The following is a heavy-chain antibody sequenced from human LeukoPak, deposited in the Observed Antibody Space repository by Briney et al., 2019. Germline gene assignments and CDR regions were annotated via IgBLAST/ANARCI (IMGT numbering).Heavy chain of an antibody. CDR2: TYYSGST. Sequence: PSETLSLTCAVYGGSFSGYYWSWIRQPPGKGLEWIGYTYYSGSTNYNPSLKSRVAISVDTSKNQVSLRLSSVTAADTAVYYCARGGSIVGATPHDAFDIWGQGTVVTVS. D-gene: IGHD1-26*01. V-gene: IGHV4-59*01. CDR1: GGSFSGYY. J-gene: IGHJ3*02. CDR3: ARGGSIVGATPHDAFDI.